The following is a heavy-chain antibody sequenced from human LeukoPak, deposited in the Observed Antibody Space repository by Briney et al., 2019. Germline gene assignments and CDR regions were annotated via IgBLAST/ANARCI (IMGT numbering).Heavy chain of an antibody. CDR3: ARDVSGSYWYYYYGMDV. CDR1: GGTFSSYA. V-gene: IGHV1-18*01. J-gene: IGHJ6*02. Sequence: ASVKVSCKASGGTFSSYAISWVRQAPGRGLEWMGWISAYNGNTNYAQKLQGRVTMTTDTSTSTAYMELRSLRSDDTAVYYCARDVSGSYWYYYYGMDVWGQGTTVTVSS. D-gene: IGHD1-26*01. CDR2: ISAYNGNT.